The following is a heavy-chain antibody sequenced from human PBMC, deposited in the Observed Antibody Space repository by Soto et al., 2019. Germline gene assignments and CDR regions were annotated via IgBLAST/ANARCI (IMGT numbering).Heavy chain of an antibody. J-gene: IGHJ3*02. CDR2: ISYSGRT. CDR3: AIWTYLYDSSNIRYGGFDT. D-gene: IGHD4-17*01. Sequence: QVQLQESGPGLVKPSQTLSLTCTVSGVSLNSGDYFWSWVRQLPGKGPEWIGYISYSGRTFYSPKMNRRTSKSADTSQNHVSLTMTSVIAADTAVYFCAIWTYLYDSSNIRYGGFDTWGQGTKVTVSS. CDR1: GVSLNSGDYF. V-gene: IGHV4-31*03.